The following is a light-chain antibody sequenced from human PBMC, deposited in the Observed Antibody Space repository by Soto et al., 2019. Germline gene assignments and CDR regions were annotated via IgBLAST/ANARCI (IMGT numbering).Light chain of an antibody. CDR1: SSDVGDYDY. CDR3: RSYTSSSTYV. CDR2: DVS. V-gene: IGLV2-14*03. Sequence: QSALTQPASVSGSPGQSIPISCTGTSSDVGDYDYVSWYQQHPGKAPKLEIYDVSNRPSGVSNRFSGSKSGNTASLTISGLQAEGEADYYCRSYTSSSTYVFGTGTKVTVL. J-gene: IGLJ1*01.